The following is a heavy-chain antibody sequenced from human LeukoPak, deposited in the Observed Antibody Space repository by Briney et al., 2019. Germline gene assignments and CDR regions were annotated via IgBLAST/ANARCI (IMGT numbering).Heavy chain of an antibody. J-gene: IGHJ4*02. CDR1: GFTFSSYE. D-gene: IGHD3-16*02. CDR3: ASEEYYDYVWGSYRPPS. V-gene: IGHV3-48*03. CDR2: ISSSGSTI. Sequence: PGGSLRLSCAASGFTFSSYEMNWVRQAPGKGLEWVSYISSSGSTIYYADSVKGRFTISRDNAKNSLYLQMNSLRAEDRAVYYCASEEYYDYVWGSYRPPSWGQGTLVTVSS.